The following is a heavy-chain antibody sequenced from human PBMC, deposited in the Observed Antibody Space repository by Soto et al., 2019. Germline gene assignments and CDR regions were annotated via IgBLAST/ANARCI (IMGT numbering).Heavy chain of an antibody. CDR1: GYTVTSYY. CDR2: INPSAGST. J-gene: IGHJ4*02. Sequence: QVQLVQSGAEGKKPGASVKVSCKASGYTVTSYYIHWVRQAPGQGLEWMGTINPSAGSTSHAQKFQGRVTMTRDTSTSTVYMEVSSLRSEDTAVYYCACSDTAMVWTFDYWGQGTLVTVSS. CDR3: ACSDTAMVWTFDY. V-gene: IGHV1-46*03. D-gene: IGHD5-18*01.